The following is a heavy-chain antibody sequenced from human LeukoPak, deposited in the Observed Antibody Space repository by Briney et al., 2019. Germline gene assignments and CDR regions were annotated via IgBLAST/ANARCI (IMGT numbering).Heavy chain of an antibody. CDR1: GFTFSDYW. CDR3: AREDTAMVLSLDY. Sequence: GGSLRLSCAASGFTFSDYWMHWVRQAPEEGLVGVAHVNSDGTYIRYADSVKGRFTISRDNSKNTLYVQMTSLRAEDTAVYYCAREDTAMVLSLDYWGQGTLVTVSS. D-gene: IGHD5-18*01. V-gene: IGHV3-74*01. CDR2: VNSDGTYI. J-gene: IGHJ4*02.